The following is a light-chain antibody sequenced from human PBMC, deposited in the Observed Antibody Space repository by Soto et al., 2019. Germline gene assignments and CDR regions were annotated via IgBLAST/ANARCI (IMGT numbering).Light chain of an antibody. V-gene: IGLV2-14*01. Sequence: QSVLTQPASVSGSPGQSITISCTGTSSDVGGYNYVSWYQQHPGKAPKVMIFDVSNRPSGVSNRFSGSKSGNTASLTISGLQAEDEADYYCSSYTSSNTEVFGGGTKVTVL. J-gene: IGLJ3*02. CDR3: SSYTSSNTEV. CDR2: DVS. CDR1: SSDVGGYNY.